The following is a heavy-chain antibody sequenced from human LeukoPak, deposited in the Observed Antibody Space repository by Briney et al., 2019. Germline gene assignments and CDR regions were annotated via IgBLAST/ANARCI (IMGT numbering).Heavy chain of an antibody. D-gene: IGHD2-2*02. J-gene: IGHJ6*03. CDR3: ARGHCSSTSCYMFDYMDV. CDR2: ISAYSGNT. V-gene: IGHV1-18*01. CDR1: GYTFTSYG. Sequence: ASVKVSCKASGYTFTSYGISWVRQAPGQGLEWMGWISAYSGNTNYAQKLQGRVTMTTDTSTSTAYMELRSLRSDDTAVYYCARGHCSSTSCYMFDYMDVWGKGTTVTVSS.